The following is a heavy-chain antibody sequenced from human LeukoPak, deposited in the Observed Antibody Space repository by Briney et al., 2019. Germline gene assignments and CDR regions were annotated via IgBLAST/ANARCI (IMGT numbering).Heavy chain of an antibody. V-gene: IGHV3-66*01. CDR2: IYSGGST. J-gene: IGHJ4*02. Sequence: GGSLRLSCAASGFTVSSNYMSWVRQAPGKGLEWVSVIYSGGSTYYADSVKGRFTISRDNSKNTLYLQMNSLRAEDTAVYYCARDRMGRDGYNYGFDYWGQGTLVTVSS. D-gene: IGHD5-24*01. CDR1: GFTVSSNY. CDR3: ARDRMGRDGYNYGFDY.